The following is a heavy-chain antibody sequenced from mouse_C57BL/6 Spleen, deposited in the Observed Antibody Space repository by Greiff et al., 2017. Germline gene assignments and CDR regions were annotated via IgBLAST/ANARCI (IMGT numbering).Heavy chain of an antibody. CDR2: ISYDGSN. Sequence: VQLQQSGPGLVKPSQSLSLPCSVPGYSITSGYYWNWIRQFPGTKLEWLGYISYDGSNNYNPSLKSRISFKRDTSNNQFFLKLNSVTTEDTATYDCAREYYNGSSWYFDVWGTGTTVTVSS. CDR1: GYSITSGYY. D-gene: IGHD1-1*01. J-gene: IGHJ1*03. CDR3: AREYYNGSSWYFDV. V-gene: IGHV3-6*01.